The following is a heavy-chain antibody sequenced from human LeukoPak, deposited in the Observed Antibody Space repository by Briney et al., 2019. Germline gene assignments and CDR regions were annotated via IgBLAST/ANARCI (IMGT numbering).Heavy chain of an antibody. CDR1: GGSISSYY. CDR2: IYYSGST. Sequence: SETLSLTCTVSGGSISSYYWSWSRQPTGKGLEWIGYIYYSGSTNYNPSLKSRVTISVDTSKNQSSLKLSSVTAADTAVYYCARSHNWFDPWGQGTLVTVSS. J-gene: IGHJ5*02. V-gene: IGHV4-59*01. CDR3: ARSHNWFDP.